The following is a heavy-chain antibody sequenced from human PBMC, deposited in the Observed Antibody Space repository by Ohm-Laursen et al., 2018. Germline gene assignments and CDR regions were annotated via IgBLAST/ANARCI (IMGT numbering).Heavy chain of an antibody. CDR3: ARDGGDSSGYYQTYFDY. D-gene: IGHD3-22*01. CDR1: GFTFSSYS. V-gene: IGHV3-48*01. CDR2: ISSSSSTI. Sequence: SLRLSCAASGFTFSSYSMNWVRQAPGKGLEWVSYISSSSSTIYYADSVEGRFTTSRDNAKNSLYLQMNSLRAEDTAVYYCARDGGDSSGYYQTYFDYWGQGTLVTVSS. J-gene: IGHJ4*02.